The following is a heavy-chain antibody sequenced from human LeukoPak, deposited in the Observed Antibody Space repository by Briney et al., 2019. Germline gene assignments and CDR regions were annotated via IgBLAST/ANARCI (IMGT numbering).Heavy chain of an antibody. V-gene: IGHV3-23*01. CDR3: AKNGDGGAYCTGGTCYPYFYYYMDV. CDR2: ISSTGGTT. Sequence: PGGSLRLSCAASGFTFSSYAMSWVRQAPGKGLEWVSSISSTGGTTYYADSVKGRFTISRDNSKNTLYLQMNSLRAEDTAIYYCAKNGDGGAYCTGGTCYPYFYYYMDVWGKGTTVTI. J-gene: IGHJ6*03. CDR1: GFTFSSYA. D-gene: IGHD2-15*01.